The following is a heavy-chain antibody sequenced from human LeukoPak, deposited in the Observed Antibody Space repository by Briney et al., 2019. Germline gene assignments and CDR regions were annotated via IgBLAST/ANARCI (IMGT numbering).Heavy chain of an antibody. CDR2: IYHSGST. J-gene: IGHJ4*02. CDR1: GGSISSGGYY. D-gene: IGHD6-19*01. CDR3: ARIPGIAVAGTLFDY. Sequence: PSQTLSLTCTVSGGSISSGGYYWSWIRQPPGKGLEWIGYIYHSGSTYYNPSLKSRVTISVDTSKNQFSLKLSSVTAADTAVYYCARIPGIAVAGTLFDYWGQGTLVTVSS. V-gene: IGHV4-30-2*01.